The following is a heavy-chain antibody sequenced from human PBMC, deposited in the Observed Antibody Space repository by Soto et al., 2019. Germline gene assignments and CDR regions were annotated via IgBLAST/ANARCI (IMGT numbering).Heavy chain of an antibody. J-gene: IGHJ6*02. CDR3: ARIRRDGYNFPRWVNYYYYGMDV. CDR2: IYYSGST. D-gene: IGHD5-12*01. CDR1: GGSISSGGYY. Sequence: SETLSLTCTVSGGSISSGGYYWSWIRQHPGKGLEWIGYIYYSGSTYYNPSLKSRVTISVDTSKNQFSLKLSSVTAADTAVYYCARIRRDGYNFPRWVNYYYYGMDVWGQGATVTVSS. V-gene: IGHV4-31*03.